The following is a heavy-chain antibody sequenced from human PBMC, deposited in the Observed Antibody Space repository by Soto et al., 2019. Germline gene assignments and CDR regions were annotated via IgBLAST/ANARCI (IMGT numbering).Heavy chain of an antibody. J-gene: IGHJ3*02. V-gene: IGHV3-23*01. CDR3: AKDRMNHNSVWDPFDI. CDR2: ILGRDDTT. CDR1: GFSFNTFD. D-gene: IGHD2-15*01. Sequence: EVQVLESGGDLVEPGGSLRLSCAASGFSFNTFDMSWVRQAPGKGLEWVSVILGRDDTTYYADSVKGRFTISRDNSKSTLSLRLNGLRAEDTAVYYCAKDRMNHNSVWDPFDIWGQGTMVTVSS.